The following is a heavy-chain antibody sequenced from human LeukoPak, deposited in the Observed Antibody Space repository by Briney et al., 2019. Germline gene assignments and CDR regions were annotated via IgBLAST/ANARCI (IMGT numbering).Heavy chain of an antibody. D-gene: IGHD3/OR15-3a*01. CDR2: IYYSGST. J-gene: IGHJ6*03. CDR3: ARRTDPKLYYYYYYMDV. Sequence: SETLSLTCTVSGGSISSYYWGWIRQPPGKGLEWIGYIYYSGSTNYNPSLKSRVTISVDKSKNQFSLKLSSVTAADTAVYYCARRTDPKLYYYYYYMDVWGKGTTVTVSS. V-gene: IGHV4-59*12. CDR1: GGSISSYY.